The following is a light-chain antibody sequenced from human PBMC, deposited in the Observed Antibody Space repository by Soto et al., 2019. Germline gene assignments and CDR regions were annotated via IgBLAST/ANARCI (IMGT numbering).Light chain of an antibody. CDR2: GAS. V-gene: IGKV3-15*01. CDR1: HSVNSH. J-gene: IGKJ1*01. Sequence: MMMTQSPATLSVSPVERATLSCRTSHSVNSHVAWYQQKPGQAPRLLLYGASTRATGIPVRFSGSGFGTEFTLTISSLQSEDFAVYYCQQYTNWPPWTFGQGTKVDIK. CDR3: QQYTNWPPWT.